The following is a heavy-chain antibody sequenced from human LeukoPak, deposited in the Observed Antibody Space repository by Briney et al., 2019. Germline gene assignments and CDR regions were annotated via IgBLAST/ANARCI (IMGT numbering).Heavy chain of an antibody. CDR2: IYHSGST. CDR1: GFTVNSNY. V-gene: IGHV4-4*02. Sequence: GSLRLSCAASGFTVNSNYMNWVRQAPGKGLEWIGEIYHSGSTNYNPSLKSRVTISVDKSKNQFSLKLSSVTAADTAVYYCARGQIFDYWGQGTLVTVSS. J-gene: IGHJ4*02. CDR3: ARGQIFDY.